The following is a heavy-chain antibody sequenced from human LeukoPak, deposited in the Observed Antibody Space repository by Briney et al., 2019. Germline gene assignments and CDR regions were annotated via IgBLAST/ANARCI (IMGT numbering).Heavy chain of an antibody. CDR3: ARALRYYYDAFDI. J-gene: IGHJ3*02. D-gene: IGHD3-10*01. CDR2: IYYSGST. CDR1: GGSISSYY. V-gene: IGHV4-59*01. Sequence: PAGTLSLTCAVSGGSISSYYRSWIRQPPGKGLEWIWYIYYSGSTKYYPSLKSRVTISVDASKNQFSLKLSSVTAADTAVYYCARALRYYYDAFDIWGQGTMVTVSS.